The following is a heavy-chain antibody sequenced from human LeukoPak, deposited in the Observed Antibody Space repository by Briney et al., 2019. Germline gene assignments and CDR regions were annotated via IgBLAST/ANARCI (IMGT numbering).Heavy chain of an antibody. CDR3: ARVSYSSSRGFDY. CDR2: INHSGST. CDR1: GGSFSGYY. V-gene: IGHV4-34*01. D-gene: IGHD6-6*01. Sequence: PSETLSLTCVVYGGSFSGYYWSWIRQPPGKGLEWIGEINHSGSTNYNPSLKSRVTISVDTSKNQFSLKLSSVTAADTAVYYCARVSYSSSRGFDYWGQGTLVTVSS. J-gene: IGHJ4*02.